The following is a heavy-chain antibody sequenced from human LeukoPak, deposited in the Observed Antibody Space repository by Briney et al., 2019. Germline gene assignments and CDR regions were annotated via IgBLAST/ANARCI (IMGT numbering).Heavy chain of an antibody. V-gene: IGHV3-30-3*01. CDR3: ASGRGRGYLKHFDY. J-gene: IGHJ4*02. Sequence: GGSLRLSCAASGFTFSSYAMHWVRQAPGKGLEWVAVISYDGSNKYYADSVKGRFTISRDNSKNTVYLQMNSLRAEDTAVYYCASGRGRGYLKHFDYWGQGTLVTVSS. CDR1: GFTFSSYA. CDR2: ISYDGSNK. D-gene: IGHD3-22*01.